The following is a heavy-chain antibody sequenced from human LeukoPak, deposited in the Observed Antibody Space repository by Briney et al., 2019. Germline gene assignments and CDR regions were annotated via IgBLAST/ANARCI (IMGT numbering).Heavy chain of an antibody. CDR3: AGPYYYYGMDV. Sequence: PSETLSLTCAVYGGSFSGYYWSWIRQPPGKGLEWIGEINHSGSTNYNPSLKSRVTISVDTSKNQFSLKLSSETAADTAVYYCAGPYYYYGMDVWGQGTTVTVSS. J-gene: IGHJ6*02. CDR2: INHSGST. V-gene: IGHV4-34*01. CDR1: GGSFSGYY.